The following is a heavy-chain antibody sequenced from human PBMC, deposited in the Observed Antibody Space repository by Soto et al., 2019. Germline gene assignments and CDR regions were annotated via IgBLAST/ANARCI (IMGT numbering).Heavy chain of an antibody. Sequence: SETLSLTCTVSGGSISSYYWSWIRQPPGKGLEWIGYIYYSGSTNYNPSLKSRVTISVDTSKNQFSLKLSSVTAAGTAVYYCARVGDMVRGVVDYYMDVWGKGTTVTVSS. D-gene: IGHD3-10*01. V-gene: IGHV4-59*01. CDR1: GGSISSYY. CDR2: IYYSGST. J-gene: IGHJ6*03. CDR3: ARVGDMVRGVVDYYMDV.